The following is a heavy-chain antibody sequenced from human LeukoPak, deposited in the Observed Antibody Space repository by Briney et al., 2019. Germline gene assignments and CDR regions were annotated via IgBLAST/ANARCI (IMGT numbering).Heavy chain of an antibody. D-gene: IGHD3-3*01. CDR2: MYPGDSDT. J-gene: IGHJ4*02. CDR3: ATSGREYDSRSIDY. Sequence: GESLKISCKGSGYRFTNYWIGWVRQMPGKGLEWMGIMYPGDSDTRYSPSFQGQVTMSADKSISTAYLQWSSLKASDTAMYYCATSGREYDSRSIDYWGQGTLVTVSS. V-gene: IGHV5-51*01. CDR1: GYRFTNYW.